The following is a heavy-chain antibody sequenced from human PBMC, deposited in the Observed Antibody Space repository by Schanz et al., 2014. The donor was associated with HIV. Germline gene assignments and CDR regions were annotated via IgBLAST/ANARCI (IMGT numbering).Heavy chain of an antibody. D-gene: IGHD2-15*01. CDR2: INPNSGNT. CDR1: GYTFTSYD. V-gene: IGHV1-8*01. J-gene: IGHJ4*02. Sequence: QVQLVQSGAEVKKPGASVKVSCKASGYTFTSYDINWVRQATGQGLEWMGWINPNSGNTGYAQKFQGRVTMTRDTSISTAYMELSRLRSDDTAVYYCARGRSGYCSGGSCPYGRYYFDYWGQGTLVTVSS. CDR3: ARGRSGYCSGGSCPYGRYYFDY.